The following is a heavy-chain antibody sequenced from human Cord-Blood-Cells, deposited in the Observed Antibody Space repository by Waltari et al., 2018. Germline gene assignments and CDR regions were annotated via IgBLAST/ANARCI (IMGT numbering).Heavy chain of an antibody. D-gene: IGHD4-17*01. Sequence: QVQLQESGPGLVKPSETLSLTCTVPGGSISSYYWSWIRQPPGKGLEWIGYIYYSGSTNYNPSLKSRVTISVDTSKNQFSLKLSSVTAADTAVYYCARDYGDYPNWFDPWGQGTLVTVSS. J-gene: IGHJ5*02. CDR2: IYYSGST. V-gene: IGHV4-59*01. CDR3: ARDYGDYPNWFDP. CDR1: GGSISSYY.